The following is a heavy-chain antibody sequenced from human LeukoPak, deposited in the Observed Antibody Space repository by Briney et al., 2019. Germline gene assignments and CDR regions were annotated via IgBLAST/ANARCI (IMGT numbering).Heavy chain of an antibody. V-gene: IGHV1-2*02. J-gene: IGHJ6*03. CDR3: ARGSAASGVVIPYYYYMDV. CDR2: INPNSGGT. D-gene: IGHD3-3*01. Sequence: ASVKVSCKASGYTFTGYYMHWVRQAPGQGLEWMGWINPNSGGTNYAQKFQGRVTMTRDTSISTAYMELSRLRSDDTAVYYCARGSAASGVVIPYYYYMDVWGKGATVTVSS. CDR1: GYTFTGYY.